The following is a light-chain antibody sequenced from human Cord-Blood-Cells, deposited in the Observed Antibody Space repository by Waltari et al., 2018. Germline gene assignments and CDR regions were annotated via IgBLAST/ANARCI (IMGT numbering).Light chain of an antibody. Sequence: DIVMTKSPDSLAVSLGERATINCKSSQSVLYSSNNKNYLAWYQQKPGQPPKLLIYWASTRESGVPDRFSGSGAETDFTLTIGSLQAEDLAVYYCQQYDSTPYTFGQGTKLEIK. V-gene: IGKV4-1*01. CDR3: QQYDSTPYT. J-gene: IGKJ2*01. CDR2: WAS. CDR1: QSVLYSSNNKNY.